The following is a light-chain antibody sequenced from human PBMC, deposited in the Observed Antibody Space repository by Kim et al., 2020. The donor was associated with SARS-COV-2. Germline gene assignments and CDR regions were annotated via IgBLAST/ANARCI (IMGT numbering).Light chain of an antibody. CDR3: ATWDARLSEIV. J-gene: IGLJ2*01. CDR2: RNI. Sequence: GQRVTISCSGSRSNVEGNDVFWSQQVPGTAPRLLIYRNIERPSGVPDRFSGSKSGTSASLAISDLRSEDEADYYCATWDARLSEIVFGGGTQLTVL. V-gene: IGLV1-47*01. CDR1: RSNVEGND.